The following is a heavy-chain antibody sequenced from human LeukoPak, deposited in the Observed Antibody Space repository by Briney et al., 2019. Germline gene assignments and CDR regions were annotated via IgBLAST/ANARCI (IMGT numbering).Heavy chain of an antibody. Sequence: GGSLRLSCAASGFAFSSYWMTWVRQAPGKGLEWVANIKQDGSDKYYVDSVKGRFTISRDNAKNSLYLQMNSLRAEDTAVYYCTRDTGCSGGTCFSFYDSWGQGTLVTVSS. J-gene: IGHJ4*02. CDR1: GFAFSSYW. CDR2: IKQDGSDK. D-gene: IGHD2-15*01. V-gene: IGHV3-7*01. CDR3: TRDTGCSGGTCFSFYDS.